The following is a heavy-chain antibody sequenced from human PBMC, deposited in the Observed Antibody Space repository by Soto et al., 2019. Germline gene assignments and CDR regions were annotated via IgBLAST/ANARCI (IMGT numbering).Heavy chain of an antibody. Sequence: SETLSLTCTVSGGYIRSGAYYWSWIRQPPGKGLEWIGYIYYSGSTYYNPSLKSRVTISVDTSKNQFSLKLSSVTAADTAVYYCARVLGGYQLLHTYDYWGQGTLVTVSS. D-gene: IGHD3-10*01. CDR1: GGYIRSGAYY. CDR2: IYYSGST. V-gene: IGHV4-30-4*01. CDR3: ARVLGGYQLLHTYDY. J-gene: IGHJ4*02.